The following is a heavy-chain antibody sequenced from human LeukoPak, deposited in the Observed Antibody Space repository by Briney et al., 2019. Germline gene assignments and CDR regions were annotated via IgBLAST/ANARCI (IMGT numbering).Heavy chain of an antibody. D-gene: IGHD6-19*01. Sequence: GGSLRLSRAASGFTFRSYSMNWVRQAPGKGLEWVSSISSSSSYIYYADSVKGRFTISRDNAKNSLYLQMNSLRAEDTAVYYCARDGSGWAHWGQGTLVTVSS. CDR1: GFTFRSYS. V-gene: IGHV3-21*01. J-gene: IGHJ4*02. CDR2: ISSSSSYI. CDR3: ARDGSGWAH.